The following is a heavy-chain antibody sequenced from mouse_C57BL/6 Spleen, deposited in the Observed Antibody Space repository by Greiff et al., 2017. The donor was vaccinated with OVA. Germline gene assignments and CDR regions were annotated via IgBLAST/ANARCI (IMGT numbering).Heavy chain of an antibody. D-gene: IGHD2-12*01. V-gene: IGHV1-80*01. CDR3: ARGGILDTTGYFDV. Sequence: QVHVKQSGAELVKPGASVKISCKASGYAFSSYWMNWVKQRPGKGLEWIGQIYPGDGDTNYNGKFKGKATLTADKSSSTAYMQLSSLTSEDSAVYFCARGGILDTTGYFDVWGTGTTVTVSS. CDR2: IYPGDGDT. J-gene: IGHJ1*03. CDR1: GYAFSSYW.